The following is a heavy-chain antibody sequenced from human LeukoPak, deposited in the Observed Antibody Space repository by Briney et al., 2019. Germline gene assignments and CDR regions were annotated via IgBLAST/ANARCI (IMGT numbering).Heavy chain of an antibody. CDR2: IYYSGNT. Sequence: SETLSLTCTVSGGSISSSSHYWGWIRQPPGKGLEWIGSIYYSGNTYYNPSLKSRVTISVDKSKNQFSLRLSSVTAADTAVYYCARLDPGPWTTYGMDVWGQGTTVTVSS. V-gene: IGHV4-39*01. CDR1: GGSISSSSHY. D-gene: IGHD1-1*01. CDR3: ARLDPGPWTTYGMDV. J-gene: IGHJ6*02.